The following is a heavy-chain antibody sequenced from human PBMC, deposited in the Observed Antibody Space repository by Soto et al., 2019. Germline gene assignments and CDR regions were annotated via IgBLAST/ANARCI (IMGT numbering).Heavy chain of an antibody. J-gene: IGHJ4*02. CDR3: ARGFGESNQKSYFGY. Sequence: SETLSLTCAVYGGSFSGYHWSWIRQPPGKGLEWIGEINHSGSTNYIPSLKSRVTISVDTSKNQFSLKLSSVTAADTAVYYFARGFGESNQKSYFGYWGQGSLVTVS. V-gene: IGHV4-34*01. D-gene: IGHD3-10*01. CDR2: INHSGST. CDR1: GGSFSGYH.